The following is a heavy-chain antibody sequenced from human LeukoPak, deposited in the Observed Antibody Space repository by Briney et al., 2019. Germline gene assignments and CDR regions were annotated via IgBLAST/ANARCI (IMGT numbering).Heavy chain of an antibody. V-gene: IGHV3-7*01. Sequence: GGSLRLSCAASGFTFSSYWMSWVRHAPGKGLEWVANIEQDGSEKHYVDSVKGRFTISRDNAKNSLYLQMNSLRAEDTAVYYCARVVVTAYNNFDYWGQGTLVTVSS. CDR2: IEQDGSEK. CDR1: GFTFSSYW. CDR3: ARVVVTAYNNFDY. D-gene: IGHD2-21*02. J-gene: IGHJ4*02.